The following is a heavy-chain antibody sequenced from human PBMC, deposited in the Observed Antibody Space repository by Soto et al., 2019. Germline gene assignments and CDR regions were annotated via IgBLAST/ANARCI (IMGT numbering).Heavy chain of an antibody. Sequence: QVQLVESGGGVVQPGRSQRLSCAASGFTFSSYAMHWVRQAPGKGLEWVAVISYDGSNKYYADSVKGRFTISRDNSKNTLYLQMTSLRAEDTAVYYCARDYYRFNSGYGFSMDVWGQGTTVTVSS. V-gene: IGHV3-30-3*01. CDR2: ISYDGSNK. CDR1: GFTFSSYA. J-gene: IGHJ6*02. CDR3: ARDYYRFNSGYGFSMDV. D-gene: IGHD5-12*01.